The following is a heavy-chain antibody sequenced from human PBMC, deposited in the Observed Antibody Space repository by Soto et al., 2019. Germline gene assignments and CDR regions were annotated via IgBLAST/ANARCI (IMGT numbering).Heavy chain of an antibody. V-gene: IGHV1-3*01. CDR1: GDTLTSYA. CDR3: ARAGGGSYFSPRLDWYFDL. D-gene: IGHD1-26*01. J-gene: IGHJ2*01. Sequence: ASVKVSCTASGDTLTSYAMHWARQAHGQRLEWMGWINAGNGNTKYSQKFQGRVTITRDTSASTAYMELSSLRSEDTAVYYCARAGGGSYFSPRLDWYFDLWGRGTLVTVSS. CDR2: INAGNGNT.